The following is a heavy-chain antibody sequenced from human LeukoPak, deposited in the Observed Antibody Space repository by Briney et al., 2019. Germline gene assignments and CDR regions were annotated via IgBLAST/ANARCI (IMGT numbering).Heavy chain of an antibody. V-gene: IGHV3-53*01. CDR2: IYSDDTT. J-gene: IGHJ4*02. CDR3: ASRESGDYPYFDY. D-gene: IGHD4-17*01. CDR1: GFTVRRKS. Sequence: GGSLRLSCAASGFTVRRKSMTWVRQAPGKGLARVSLIYSDDTTSYADSVKGRFTVSRDNSKNALYLQMNSLRVEDTAVFYCASRESGDYPYFDYWGQGTLVTVSS.